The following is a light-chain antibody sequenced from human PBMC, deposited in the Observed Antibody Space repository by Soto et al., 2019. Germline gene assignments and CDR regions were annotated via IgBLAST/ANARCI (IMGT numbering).Light chain of an antibody. CDR3: SSYADGSSYV. V-gene: IGLV2-23*01. CDR2: EGG. Sequence: QSALTQPASVSGSPGQSITISCTGTSSVVGSYNLVSWYQQHPGKAPKLMISEGGQRPSGASDRFSGSKSGNTASLTISGLQAEDETDYYCSSYADGSSYVFGTGTKAPS. J-gene: IGLJ1*01. CDR1: SSVVGSYNL.